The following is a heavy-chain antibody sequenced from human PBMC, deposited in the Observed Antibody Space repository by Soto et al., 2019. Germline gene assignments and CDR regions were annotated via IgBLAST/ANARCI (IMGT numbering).Heavy chain of an antibody. CDR1: GFTFSSYS. CDR3: ARGDYGDYVGDYGMDV. CDR2: ISSSSSYI. Sequence: GGSLRLSSAAPGFTFSSYSMNWVRQAPGKGLEWVSSISSSSSYIYYADSVKGRFTIARDNAKNSLYLQMNSLRAEDTAVYYCARGDYGDYVGDYGMDVWGQGTTVTVSS. J-gene: IGHJ6*02. D-gene: IGHD4-17*01. V-gene: IGHV3-21*01.